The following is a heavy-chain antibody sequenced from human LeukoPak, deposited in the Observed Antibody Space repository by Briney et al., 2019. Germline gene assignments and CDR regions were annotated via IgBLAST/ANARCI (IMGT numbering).Heavy chain of an antibody. CDR3: AKDRCSNGIGCYYYYMDV. CDR2: IQYDGSNE. V-gene: IGHV3-30*02. CDR1: GFTFSSYG. D-gene: IGHD2-8*01. Sequence: GGSLRLSCAASGFTFSSYGLHWVRQAPGKGLEWVAYIQYDGSNEQYADSVKGRFSISRDSSKNILYLQMNSLRAEDTTIYYCAKDRCSNGIGCYYYYMDVWGKGTTVAISS. J-gene: IGHJ6*03.